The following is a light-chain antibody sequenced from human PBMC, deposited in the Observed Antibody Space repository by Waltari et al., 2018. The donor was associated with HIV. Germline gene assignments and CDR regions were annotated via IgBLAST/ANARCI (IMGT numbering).Light chain of an antibody. Sequence: QTVVTQEPSLTVSPGGTVTPTCGSTTGTVPRDHLPYWFQQKPGQAPRTLVYDATDKHSWTPARFSPSFLGGKAALTLTAAQPEDEADYYCLLSYGSVRLFGGGTRLTV. CDR2: DAT. J-gene: IGLJ2*01. CDR3: LLSYGSVRL. V-gene: IGLV7-46*01. CDR1: TGTVPRDHL.